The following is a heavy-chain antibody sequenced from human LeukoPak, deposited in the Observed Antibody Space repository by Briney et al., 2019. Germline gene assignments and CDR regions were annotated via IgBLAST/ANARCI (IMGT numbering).Heavy chain of an antibody. CDR3: AKMYYDYVWGSYRQNFDY. D-gene: IGHD3-16*02. CDR2: ISGSGGST. Sequence: GGSLRLSCAASGFTFSSYAMSWARQAPGKGLEWVSAISGSGGSTYYADSVKGRFTISRDNSKNTLYLQMNSLRAEDTAVYYCAKMYYDYVWGSYRQNFDYWGQGTLVTVSS. V-gene: IGHV3-23*01. CDR1: GFTFSSYA. J-gene: IGHJ4*02.